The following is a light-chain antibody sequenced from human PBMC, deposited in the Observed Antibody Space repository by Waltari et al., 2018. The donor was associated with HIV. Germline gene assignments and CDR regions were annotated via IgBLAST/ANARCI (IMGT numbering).Light chain of an antibody. CDR3: QSADSSGTWV. CDR1: ALPKHY. V-gene: IGLV3-25*03. Sequence: SYELTQPTSVSVSPGQPARITCSGDALPKHYAYWYQQKPGQAPVLVIYKDSERPSGIPERFSGSRSGTTVTLTIRGVEAEDEADYYCQSADSSGTWVFGGGTKLTVL. J-gene: IGLJ3*02. CDR2: KDS.